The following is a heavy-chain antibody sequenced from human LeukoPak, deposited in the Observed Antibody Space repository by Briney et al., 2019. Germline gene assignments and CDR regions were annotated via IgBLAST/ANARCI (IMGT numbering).Heavy chain of an antibody. CDR3: ASRFSRGSGSAIDY. D-gene: IGHD3-10*01. V-gene: IGHV1-8*01. CDR1: GYTFTSYD. CDR2: MNPNSANT. J-gene: IGHJ4*02. Sequence: ASVKVSCKASGYTFTSYDINWVRSATGQGLEWMGWMNPNSANTGYAQNFQGRVTMTRNTSISTAYMELSSVRSEDTAVYYCASRFSRGSGSAIDYWGQGTLVTVSS.